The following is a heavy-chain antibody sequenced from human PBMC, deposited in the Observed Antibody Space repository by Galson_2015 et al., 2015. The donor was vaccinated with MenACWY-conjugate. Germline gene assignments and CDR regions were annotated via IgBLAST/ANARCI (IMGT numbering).Heavy chain of an antibody. CDR1: GYIFTTYW. CDR3: ARHPPGGRGMDV. J-gene: IGHJ6*02. Sequence: QSGAEVKQPGESLTISCTASGYIFTTYWIAWVRQMPGKGLEWMGLISPGDSNTRYSPSFQGQVTISADKSISTAYLQWSSLKASDTAMYYCARHPPGGRGMDVWGQGTTVTVSS. CDR2: ISPGDSNT. D-gene: IGHD1-26*01. V-gene: IGHV5-51*01.